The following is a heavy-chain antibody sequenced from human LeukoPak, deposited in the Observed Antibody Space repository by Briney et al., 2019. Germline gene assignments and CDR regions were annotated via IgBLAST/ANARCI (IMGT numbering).Heavy chain of an antibody. J-gene: IGHJ4*02. V-gene: IGHV4-61*05. Sequence: PSETLSLTCTVSGGSISSSSYYWGWIRQPPGKGLEWIGYVYYSGSTDYNPSLKSRVTISVDTSKNQFSLKLNSVTAADTAVYYCARGTATTTTGDYFDYRGQGTLVTVSS. CDR2: VYYSGST. CDR1: GGSISSSSYY. CDR3: ARGTATTTTGDYFDY. D-gene: IGHD5-24*01.